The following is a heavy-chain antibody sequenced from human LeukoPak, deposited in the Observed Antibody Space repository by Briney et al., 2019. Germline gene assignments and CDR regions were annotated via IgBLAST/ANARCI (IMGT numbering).Heavy chain of an antibody. CDR1: GGTFSAYW. CDR2: INEDGSVK. V-gene: IGHV3-7*01. D-gene: IGHD2-21*02. Sequence: GGSLRLPCAVSGGTFSAYWMAWVRQSPGKGLEWVAEINEDGSVKYYVDSMKGRFTISRDNAKNSLYLQMNSLGAEDTAVYYCAKVPRDSDCYWGQGTLVTVSS. CDR3: AKVPRDSDCY. J-gene: IGHJ4*02.